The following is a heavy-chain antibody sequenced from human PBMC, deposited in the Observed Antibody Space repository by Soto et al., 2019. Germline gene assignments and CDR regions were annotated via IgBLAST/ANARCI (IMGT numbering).Heavy chain of an antibody. J-gene: IGHJ4*02. V-gene: IGHV3-23*01. CDR3: AHRTGFDY. CDR1: GFAFSICD. CDR2: IGASSCWT. D-gene: IGHD4-17*01. Sequence: VGSLRHSCSASGFAFSICDMSWVRQAPGEGLEWVSSIGASSCWTTYADSVRGRFTISRDNYKNTLFLHMDSLRTEDTAVYYCAHRTGFDYWGQGTPVTVSS.